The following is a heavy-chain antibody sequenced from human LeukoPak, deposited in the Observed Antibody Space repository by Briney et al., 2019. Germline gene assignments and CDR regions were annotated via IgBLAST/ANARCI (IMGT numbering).Heavy chain of an antibody. D-gene: IGHD2-15*01. J-gene: IGHJ6*02. V-gene: IGHV4-34*01. Sequence: SETLSLTCAVYGGSFSGYYWSWIRQPPGKGLEWIGEINHSGSTSYNPSLKSRVTISVDTSKNLFSLQLNSVTPEDTAVYYCARDPGYYYAMDVWGQGTTVTVSS. CDR3: ARDPGYYYAMDV. CDR1: GGSFSGYY. CDR2: INHSGST.